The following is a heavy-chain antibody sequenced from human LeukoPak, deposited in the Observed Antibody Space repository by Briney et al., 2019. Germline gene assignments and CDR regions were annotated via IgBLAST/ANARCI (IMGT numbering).Heavy chain of an antibody. CDR1: GGSINSYY. CDR3: ARLRSGMDV. J-gene: IGHJ6*02. Sequence: SETLSLTRTVSGGSINSYYWTWIRQPPGKGLEWIANVYNSGSTNYNPSLKSRVTISVDMFKNQFSLKLTSVTAADTAVYYCARLRSGMDVWGQGTTVTVSS. V-gene: IGHV4-59*08. CDR2: VYNSGST.